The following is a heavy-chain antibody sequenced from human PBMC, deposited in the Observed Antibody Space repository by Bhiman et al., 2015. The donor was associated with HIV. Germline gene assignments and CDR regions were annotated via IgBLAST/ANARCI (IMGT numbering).Heavy chain of an antibody. V-gene: IGHV3-9*01. D-gene: IGHD2-15*01. J-gene: IGHJ4*02. Sequence: EVQLVESGGGLVQPGRSLRLSCAVSGFTFDDYAMHWVRQAPGKGLEWVSGISWNSGGIDYADSVKGRFTISRDNSKNTLYLQMNSLRAEDTAVYYCAKGGILFPFDYWGQGTLVTVSS. CDR1: GFTFDDYA. CDR3: AKGGILFPFDY. CDR2: ISWNSGGI.